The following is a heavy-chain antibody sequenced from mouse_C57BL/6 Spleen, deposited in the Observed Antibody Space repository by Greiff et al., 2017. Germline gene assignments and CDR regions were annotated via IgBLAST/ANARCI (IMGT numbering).Heavy chain of an antibody. J-gene: IGHJ2*01. CDR3: ASYNFDY. CDR2: IYPGSGNT. CDR1: GYSFTSYY. Sequence: QVQLKESGPELVKPGASVKISCKASGYSFTSYYIHWVKPRPGQGLEWIGWIYPGSGNTKYNEKFKGKATLTADTSSSTASMQLSSLTSEDSAVYYCASYNFDYWGQGTTLTVSS. V-gene: IGHV1-66*01.